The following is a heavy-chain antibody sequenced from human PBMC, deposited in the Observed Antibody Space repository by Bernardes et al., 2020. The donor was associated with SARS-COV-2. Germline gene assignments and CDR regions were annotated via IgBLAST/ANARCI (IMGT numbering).Heavy chain of an antibody. J-gene: IGHJ4*02. CDR1: GFTFSNYA. V-gene: IGHV3-66*04. D-gene: IGHD6-13*01. CDR2: IYRGGST. CDR3: ARRYSGNWAHDY. Sequence: SLRLSCAASGFTFSNYAMSWVRQAPGKGLEWVAVIYRGGSTYYADSVNGRFSISRDNSKNTLYLQMNSLRAEDTAVYYCARRYSGNWAHDYWGQGTLVTVSS.